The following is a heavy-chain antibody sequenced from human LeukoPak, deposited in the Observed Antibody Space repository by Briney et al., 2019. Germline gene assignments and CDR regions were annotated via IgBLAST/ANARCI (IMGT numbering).Heavy chain of an antibody. CDR2: IYISGST. Sequence: PSETLSLTCTVSGGSISSGSYYWSWIRQPAGKGLEWIGRIYISGSTNYNPSLKSRVTISVDTSKNQFSLNLSSVTAADTAVYYCARDSYYYDSTGYYRFDYWGQGTLVTVSS. D-gene: IGHD3-22*01. CDR1: GGSISSGSYY. J-gene: IGHJ4*02. V-gene: IGHV4-61*02. CDR3: ARDSYYYDSTGYYRFDY.